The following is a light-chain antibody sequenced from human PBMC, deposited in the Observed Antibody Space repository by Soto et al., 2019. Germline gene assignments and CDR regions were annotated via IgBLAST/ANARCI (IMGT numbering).Light chain of an antibody. J-gene: IGKJ4*01. CDR1: QDITNY. CDR3: QQYDYLPLT. CDR2: DAS. Sequence: DIQMTQSPSSLSASVGDRVTITCQASQDITNYLNWYQQKPGKAPQLLIYDASNLETGVPSRFSGSGSGTDFTFTISSLQPEDIATYYCQQYDYLPLTFGEGTKVDIE. V-gene: IGKV1-33*01.